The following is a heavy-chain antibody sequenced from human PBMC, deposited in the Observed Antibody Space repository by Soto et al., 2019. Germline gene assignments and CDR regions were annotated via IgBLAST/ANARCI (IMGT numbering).Heavy chain of an antibody. V-gene: IGHV3-48*02. CDR1: GFTFSSYS. Sequence: EVQLVESGGGLVQPGGSLRLSCAASGFTFSSYSMNWVRQAPGKGLEWVSYISSSSSTIYYADSVKGRFTISRDNAKNSLYLQMNSPRDEDTAVYYCEGTYYYYGMDVWGQGTTVTVSS. D-gene: IGHD3-10*01. CDR2: ISSSSSTI. J-gene: IGHJ6*02. CDR3: EGTYYYYGMDV.